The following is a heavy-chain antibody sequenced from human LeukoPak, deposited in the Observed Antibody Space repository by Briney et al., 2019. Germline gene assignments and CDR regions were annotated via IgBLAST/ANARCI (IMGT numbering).Heavy chain of an antibody. V-gene: IGHV3-7*05. CDR3: AALESD. CDR1: GFTFSSYS. Sequence: GGSLRLSCAASGFTFSSYSMNWVRQAPGKGLEWVANIKQDGSEKYYVDSVKGRFTISRDNAKNSLYLQMNSLRAEDTAVYYCAALESDWGQGTLVTVSS. CDR2: IKQDGSEK. D-gene: IGHD2/OR15-2a*01. J-gene: IGHJ4*02.